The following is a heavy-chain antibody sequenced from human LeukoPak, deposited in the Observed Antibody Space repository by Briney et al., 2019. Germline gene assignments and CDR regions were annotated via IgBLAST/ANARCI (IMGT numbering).Heavy chain of an antibody. Sequence: VASVKVSCKASGYTFTSYDINWVRQVTGQGLEWMGWMNPKSGNTGYAQKFQGRVTITRNTSISTAYMEVSSLRYEDTAMYYCARRAVDNPYYYYMDVWGKGTTVTVSS. V-gene: IGHV1-8*03. J-gene: IGHJ6*03. CDR1: GYTFTSYD. D-gene: IGHD6-19*01. CDR3: ARRAVDNPYYYYMDV. CDR2: MNPKSGNT.